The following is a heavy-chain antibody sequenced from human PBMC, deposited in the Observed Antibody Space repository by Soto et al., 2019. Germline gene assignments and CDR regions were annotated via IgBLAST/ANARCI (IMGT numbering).Heavy chain of an antibody. CDR2: IYHSGGT. CDR3: ARWRRSTAAAGSTSTPRWSYY. CDR1: GGSISSSNW. Sequence: QVQLQESGPGLVKPSGTLSLTCAVSGGSISSSNWWSWVRQPPGKGLEWIGEIYHSGGTNYNPSLKSRVTLSVDKSKTQFSLKLSSLTAADTAVYYCARWRRSTAAAGSTSTPRWSYYWGQGTLVTVSS. V-gene: IGHV4-4*02. D-gene: IGHD6-13*01. J-gene: IGHJ4*02.